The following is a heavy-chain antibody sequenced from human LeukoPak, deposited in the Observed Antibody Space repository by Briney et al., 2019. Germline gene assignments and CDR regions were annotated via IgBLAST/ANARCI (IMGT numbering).Heavy chain of an antibody. V-gene: IGHV4-39*07. CDR3: ARDVYSSSYYFALDV. Sequence: SETLSLTCIVSGASLSSGSYYWGWLRQPPGKGLECIGSIYHSGSAFYNPSLTSRVTISVNTSRNQFSLEVNSVTAADTAVYYCARDVYSSSYYFALDVWGQGTVVTVSS. J-gene: IGHJ3*01. D-gene: IGHD6-13*01. CDR1: GASLSSGSYY. CDR2: IYHSGSA.